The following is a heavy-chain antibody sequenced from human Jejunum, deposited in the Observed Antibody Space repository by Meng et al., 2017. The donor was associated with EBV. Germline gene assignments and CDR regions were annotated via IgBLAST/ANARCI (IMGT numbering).Heavy chain of an antibody. CDR3: ARDYSDSSRQGY. V-gene: IGHV1-2*06. D-gene: IGHD3-22*01. Sequence: QVQVVQAGVEVKQPGSSVRVSCKASGYTFTGYFIHWVRQAPGQGLEWMGRINPNSGGTSYTQKFQGRVTMTRDTSITTAYMELSRLGSDDTAVYYCARDYSDSSRQGYWGQGTLVTVSS. CDR2: INPNSGGT. J-gene: IGHJ4*02. CDR1: GYTFTGYF.